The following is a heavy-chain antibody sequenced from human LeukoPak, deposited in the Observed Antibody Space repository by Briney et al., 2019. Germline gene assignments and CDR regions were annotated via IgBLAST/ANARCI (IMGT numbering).Heavy chain of an antibody. Sequence: GESLTLAWAAAGFTSSNAWMSWVRQAPGKGLEWVGRIKSKTDGGTTDYAATVKGRFTMSRDYSKNTMYLQMNSLKTDDTAAYYCTTTTVTTDDAFDIWGQRTMVTASS. J-gene: IGHJ3*02. CDR3: TTTTVTTDDAFDI. CDR2: IKSKTDGGTT. V-gene: IGHV3-15*01. CDR1: GFTSSNAW. D-gene: IGHD4-17*01.